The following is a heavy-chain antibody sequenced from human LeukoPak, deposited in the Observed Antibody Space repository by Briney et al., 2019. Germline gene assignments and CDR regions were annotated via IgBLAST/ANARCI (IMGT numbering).Heavy chain of an antibody. CDR1: GFMFHGYA. V-gene: IGHV3-23*01. Sequence: PGGSLRLSCAASGFMFHGYAMTWVRQAPGKGLEWVSAISASGGGTYYADSVKGRFTISRDNSKNTAYLQMSSLRVEDTALYYCAKETDYGGNRVFENWGQGTLVNVSS. CDR3: AKETDYGGNRVFEN. D-gene: IGHD4-23*01. J-gene: IGHJ4*02. CDR2: ISASGGGT.